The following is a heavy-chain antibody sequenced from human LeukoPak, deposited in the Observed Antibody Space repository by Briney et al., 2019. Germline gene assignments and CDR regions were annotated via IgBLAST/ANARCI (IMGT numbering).Heavy chain of an antibody. Sequence: SETLSLTCTVSGGSISSGGYYWSWIRQHPGKGLEWIGYIYYSGSTYYNPSLKSRVTISVDTSKNQFSLKLSSVTAADTAVYYCARVKVGYCSGGSCPPDDNWFDPWGQGTLVTVSS. D-gene: IGHD2-15*01. CDR1: GGSISSGGYY. CDR2: IYYSGST. J-gene: IGHJ5*02. CDR3: ARVKVGYCSGGSCPPDDNWFDP. V-gene: IGHV4-31*03.